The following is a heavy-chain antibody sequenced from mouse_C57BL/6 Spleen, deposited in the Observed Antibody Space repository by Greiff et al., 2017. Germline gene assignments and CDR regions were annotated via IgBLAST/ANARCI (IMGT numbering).Heavy chain of an antibody. CDR1: GYTFTSYW. Sequence: QVQLQQPGAELVKPGASVKLSCKASGYTFTSYWMQWVKQRPGQGLGWIGEIDPSDSYTNYNQKFKGKATLTVDTSSSTAYMQLSSLTSEDSAVYYCARGTLYERFAYWGQGTLVTVSA. J-gene: IGHJ3*01. CDR3: ARGTLYERFAY. CDR2: IDPSDSYT. V-gene: IGHV1-50*01. D-gene: IGHD2-12*01.